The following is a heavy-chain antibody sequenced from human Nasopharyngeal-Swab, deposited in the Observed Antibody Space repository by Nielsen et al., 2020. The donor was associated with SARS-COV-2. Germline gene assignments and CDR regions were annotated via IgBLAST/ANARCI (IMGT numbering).Heavy chain of an antibody. J-gene: IGHJ6*03. CDR3: ARDYTAMLYYYYYMDV. D-gene: IGHD5-18*01. CDR2: ISYDGSNK. V-gene: IGHV3-30-3*01. Sequence: WIRQPPGKGLEWVAVISYDGSNKYYADSAKGRFTISRDNSKNTLYLQMNSLRAEDTAVYYCARDYTAMLYYYYYMDVWGKGTTVTVSS.